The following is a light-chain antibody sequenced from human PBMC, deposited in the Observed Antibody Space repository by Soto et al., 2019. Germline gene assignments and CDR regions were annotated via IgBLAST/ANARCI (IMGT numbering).Light chain of an antibody. CDR2: GAS. CDR1: QSISSNF. CDR3: QQYCGSPRT. V-gene: IGKV3-20*01. J-gene: IGKJ1*01. Sequence: EIVMTQSPATLSVSPGKRATLSCRASQSISSNFLAWYQQKPGRAPRLLIYGASSRATGIPDRFSGSGSGTDFTLTISRLEPEDLAVYYCQQYCGSPRTFGQGTKVDIK.